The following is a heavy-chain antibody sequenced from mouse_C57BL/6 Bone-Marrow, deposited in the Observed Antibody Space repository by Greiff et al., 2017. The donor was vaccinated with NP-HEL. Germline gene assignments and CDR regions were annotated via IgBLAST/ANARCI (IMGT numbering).Heavy chain of an antibody. J-gene: IGHJ4*01. V-gene: IGHV1-26*01. D-gene: IGHD3-2*02. CDR2: INPNNGGT. Sequence: EVQVVESGPELVKPGASVKISCKASGYTFTDYYMNWVKQSHGKSLEWIGDINPNNGGTSYNQKFKGKATLTVDKSSSTAYMELRSLTSEDSAVYYCATAQVYYAMDYWGQGTSVTVSS. CDR3: ATAQVYYAMDY. CDR1: GYTFTDYY.